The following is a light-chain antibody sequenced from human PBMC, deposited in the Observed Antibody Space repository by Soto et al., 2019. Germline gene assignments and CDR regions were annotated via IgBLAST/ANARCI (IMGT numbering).Light chain of an antibody. J-gene: IGLJ1*01. CDR2: DVS. Sequence: QSALTQPASVSGSPGQSITISCTGTISDVSGYNFVSWYQQYPGEAPKLMIYDVSNRPSGVSNRFSGSKSGNTASLTISGLQAEDEADYYCRSYTSSNPYVFRTGTKVPV. CDR1: ISDVSGYNF. CDR3: RSYTSSNPYV. V-gene: IGLV2-14*03.